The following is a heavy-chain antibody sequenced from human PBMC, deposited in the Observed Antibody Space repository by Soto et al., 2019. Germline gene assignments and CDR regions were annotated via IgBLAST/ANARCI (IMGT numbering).Heavy chain of an antibody. J-gene: IGHJ3*02. CDR3: SRAGLVYCTSTSCHPGFDI. D-gene: IGHD2-2*01. CDR1: GFTFSNYW. V-gene: IGHV3-74*01. CDR2: INGDGRTT. Sequence: EVQLVESGGGLVQPGGSLRLSCAASGFTFSNYWMHWVRQAPGKGLEWVSRINGDGRTTIYADSVKGLFTISRDNAKLTLYLQMNRLRAEDTAVYYCSRAGLVYCTSTSCHPGFDIWGQGTMVTVSS.